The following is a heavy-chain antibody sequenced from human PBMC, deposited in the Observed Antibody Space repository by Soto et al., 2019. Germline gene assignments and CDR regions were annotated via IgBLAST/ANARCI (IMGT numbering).Heavy chain of an antibody. CDR3: ARDNSGIEYGDFDY. D-gene: IGHD1-26*01. Sequence: QVQLVQSGAEVKKPGASVKVSCKASRYTFTGYYLHWVRQAPGQGLEWMGWINPKTGDTTYAQKSQGRVTLTRDTSISTAYMELGRLGSDDTAVYYCARDNSGIEYGDFDYWGQGTLVTVSS. CDR2: INPKTGDT. J-gene: IGHJ4*02. CDR1: RYTFTGYY. V-gene: IGHV1-2*02.